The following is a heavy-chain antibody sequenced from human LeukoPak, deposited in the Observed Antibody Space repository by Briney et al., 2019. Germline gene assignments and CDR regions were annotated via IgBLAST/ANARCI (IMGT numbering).Heavy chain of an antibody. Sequence: SLRLSCAATGYSFKDYGMHWVRQPPGKGLEWVSAINWNGGGTDYADSVKGRFTILRGNAKNSLYLQLSSLRPEDTALYYCAKHLTATNTYIFFGLDVWGQGTSVTVSS. CDR2: INWNGGGT. D-gene: IGHD1-26*01. CDR1: GYSFKDYG. V-gene: IGHV3-9*01. J-gene: IGHJ6*02. CDR3: AKHLTATNTYIFFGLDV.